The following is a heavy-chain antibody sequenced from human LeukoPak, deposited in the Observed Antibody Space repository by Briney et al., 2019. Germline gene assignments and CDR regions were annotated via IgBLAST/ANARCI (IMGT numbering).Heavy chain of an antibody. D-gene: IGHD3-22*01. CDR1: GGSISSSSYY. Sequence: PSETLSLTCTVSGGSISSSSYYWSWIRQPPGKGLEWIGEINHSGSTNYNPSLKSRVTISVDTSKNQFSLKLSSVTAADTAVYYCARGGYYDSSGYYQPLDYWGQGTLVTVSS. J-gene: IGHJ4*02. CDR3: ARGGYYDSSGYYQPLDY. V-gene: IGHV4-39*07. CDR2: INHSGST.